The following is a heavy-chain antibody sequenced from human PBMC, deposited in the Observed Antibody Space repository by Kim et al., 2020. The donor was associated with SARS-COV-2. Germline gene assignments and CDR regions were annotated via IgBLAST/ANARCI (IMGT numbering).Heavy chain of an antibody. CDR2: ISYDGSNK. CDR3: ARAGSAKLLLTTNFDY. Sequence: GGSLRLSCAASGFTFSSYAMHWVRQAPGKGLEWVAVISYDGSNKYYADSVKGRFTISRDNSKNTLYLQMNSLRAEDTAVYYCARAGSAKLLLTTNFDYWG. J-gene: IGHJ4*01. V-gene: IGHV3-30-3*01. CDR1: GFTFSSYA. D-gene: IGHD2-15*01.